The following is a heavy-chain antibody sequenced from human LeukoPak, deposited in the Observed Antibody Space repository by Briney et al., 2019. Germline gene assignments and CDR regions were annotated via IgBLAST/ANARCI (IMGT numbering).Heavy chain of an antibody. D-gene: IGHD4-17*01. J-gene: IGHJ4*02. V-gene: IGHV1-2*02. CDR1: AYTFTAYF. Sequence: ASVKVSCKASAYTFTAYFVHWVRQAPGQGLEWLGWMNPNSGDTNFAQKFQGRVTMTRDTSINTAYMELTRLTFDDTAVYYCARGYGDYYFDYWGQGTLVTVSS. CDR3: ARGYGDYYFDY. CDR2: MNPNSGDT.